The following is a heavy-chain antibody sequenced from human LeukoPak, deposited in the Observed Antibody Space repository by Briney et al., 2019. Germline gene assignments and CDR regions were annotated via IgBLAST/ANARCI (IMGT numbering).Heavy chain of an antibody. J-gene: IGHJ4*02. CDR2: IYYSGST. CDR3: ARQPAPIVVVIAPYFDY. Sequence: SETLSLTCTVSGGSISSYYWSWIRQPPGKGLEWIGYIYYSGSTNYNPSLKSRVTISVDTSKNQFSLKLSSVTAADTAVYYCARQPAPIVVVIAPYFDYWGQGTLVTVSS. CDR1: GGSISSYY. D-gene: IGHD2-21*01. V-gene: IGHV4-59*08.